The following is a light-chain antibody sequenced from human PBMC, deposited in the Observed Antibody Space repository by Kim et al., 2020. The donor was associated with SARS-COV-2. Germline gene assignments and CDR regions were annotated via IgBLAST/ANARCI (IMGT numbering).Light chain of an antibody. CDR2: GAS. J-gene: IGKJ4*01. V-gene: IGKV3-15*01. CDR3: QQYNAWPLT. CDR1: QSVTTN. Sequence: VSPGERASLACRASQSVTTNLSWYQQKPGQAPRLLIYGASTRATGIPARFSGSGSGTEFTLTITSLQSEDFAVYYCQQYNAWPLTFGGRTKVDIK.